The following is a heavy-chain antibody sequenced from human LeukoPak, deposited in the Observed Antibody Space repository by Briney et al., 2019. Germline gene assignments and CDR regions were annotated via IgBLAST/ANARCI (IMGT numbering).Heavy chain of an antibody. Sequence: GGSLRLSCAASGFTFSSYGMHWVRQAPGKGLEWVAFIRYNGSNKYYADSVKGRFTISRDNSKNTLYLQMNSLRAEDTAVYYCAKLVLRYFDRLMDYWGQGTLVTVSS. CDR2: IRYNGSNK. V-gene: IGHV3-30*02. D-gene: IGHD3-9*01. J-gene: IGHJ4*02. CDR1: GFTFSSYG. CDR3: AKLVLRYFDRLMDY.